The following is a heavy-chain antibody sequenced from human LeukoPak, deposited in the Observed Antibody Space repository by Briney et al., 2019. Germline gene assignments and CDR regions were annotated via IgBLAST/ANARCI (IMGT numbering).Heavy chain of an antibody. CDR2: IYPGDSDT. J-gene: IGHJ5*02. D-gene: IGHD5-12*01. Sequence: GESLKISCKGSGYSFTSYWIGWVRQMPGKGLEWMGIIYPGDSDTRYSPSFQGQVTISVDKSINTAYLQRSALKASDTAMYYCARGQGLSGVADLWGPGTLITVSS. V-gene: IGHV5-51*01. CDR3: ARGQGLSGVADL. CDR1: GYSFTSYW.